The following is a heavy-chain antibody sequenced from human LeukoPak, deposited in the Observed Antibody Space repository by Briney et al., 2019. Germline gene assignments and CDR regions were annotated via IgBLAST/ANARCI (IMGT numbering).Heavy chain of an antibody. CDR1: GGSISSSSYY. J-gene: IGHJ4*02. Sequence: SETLSLTCTVSGGSISSSSYYWGWIRQPPGKGLEWIGSIYHSGSTYYNPSLKSRVTISVDTSKNQFSLKLSSVTAADTAVYYCARVGSGAIYVDWGQGTLVTVSS. CDR2: IYHSGST. V-gene: IGHV4-39*07. D-gene: IGHD2-15*01. CDR3: ARVGSGAIYVD.